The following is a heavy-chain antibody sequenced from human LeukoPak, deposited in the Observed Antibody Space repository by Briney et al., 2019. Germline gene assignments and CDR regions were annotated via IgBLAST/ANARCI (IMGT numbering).Heavy chain of an antibody. D-gene: IGHD3-3*01. Sequence: GESLKISCKGSGYSFTSYWIGWVRQMPGKGLEWMGIIYPGDSVTRYSPSFQGQVTISADKSISTAYLQWSSLKASDTAMYYCARGSGGVLRFLEWFPFDYWGQGTLVTVSS. V-gene: IGHV5-51*01. J-gene: IGHJ4*02. CDR2: IYPGDSVT. CDR3: ARGSGGVLRFLEWFPFDY. CDR1: GYSFTSYW.